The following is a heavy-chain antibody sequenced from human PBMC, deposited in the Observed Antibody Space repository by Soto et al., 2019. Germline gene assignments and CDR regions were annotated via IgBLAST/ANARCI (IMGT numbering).Heavy chain of an antibody. D-gene: IGHD1-26*01. J-gene: IGHJ3*02. CDR1: GFTFSSYA. CDR2: ISSNGGST. CDR3: VKDRNSGSYPYHDAFDI. V-gene: IGHV3-64D*06. Sequence: GGSLRLSCSASGFTFSSYAMHWVRQAPGKGLEYVSAISSNGGSTYYADSVKGRFTISRDNSKNTLYLQMSSLRAEDTAVYYCVKDRNSGSYPYHDAFDIWGQGTMVTVSS.